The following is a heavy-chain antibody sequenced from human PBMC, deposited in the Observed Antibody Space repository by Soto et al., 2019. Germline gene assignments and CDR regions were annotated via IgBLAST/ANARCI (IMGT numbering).Heavy chain of an antibody. CDR1: GGSFSGYY. V-gene: IGHV4-34*09. CDR2: INHSGST. Sequence: SETLSLTCAVYGGSFSGYYWSWIRQPPGKGLEWIGEINHSGSTNYNPSLKSRVTISVDTSKNQLSLKLRSVTAADTAVYYCARAGTPHNCTNGVGYPREAFDICGQGTMVTVSS. J-gene: IGHJ3*02. CDR3: ARAGTPHNCTNGVGYPREAFDI. D-gene: IGHD2-8*01.